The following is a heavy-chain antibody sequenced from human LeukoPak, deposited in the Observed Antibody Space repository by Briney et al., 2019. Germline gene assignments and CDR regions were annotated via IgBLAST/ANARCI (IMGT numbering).Heavy chain of an antibody. CDR1: GSLFSELS. J-gene: IGHJ4*02. Sequence: SVKSSSKLPGSLFSELSMDWLRQAPGKGLRWMGGFDPEDGETIYPQKFQGRFTLTEETSTDTAYMELRSLGSEDTAVYYCATGVVGASPLAYWGQGTLVTVSS. CDR2: FDPEDGET. V-gene: IGHV1-24*01. D-gene: IGHD1-26*01. CDR3: ATGVVGASPLAY.